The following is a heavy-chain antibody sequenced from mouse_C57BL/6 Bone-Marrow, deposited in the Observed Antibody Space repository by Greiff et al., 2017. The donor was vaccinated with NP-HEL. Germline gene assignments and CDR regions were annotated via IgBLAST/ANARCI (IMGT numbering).Heavy chain of an antibody. J-gene: IGHJ2*01. CDR1: GYTFTSYW. Sequence: VQLQQPGAELVKPGASVKLSCKASGYTFTSYWMHWVKQRPGQGLEWIGMIHPNSGSTNYNEKFKSKATLTVDKSSSTAYMQLSSLTSEDSAVYYCARPYYGSSRFDYWGQGTTLTVSS. CDR3: ARPYYGSSRFDY. CDR2: IHPNSGST. V-gene: IGHV1-64*01. D-gene: IGHD1-1*01.